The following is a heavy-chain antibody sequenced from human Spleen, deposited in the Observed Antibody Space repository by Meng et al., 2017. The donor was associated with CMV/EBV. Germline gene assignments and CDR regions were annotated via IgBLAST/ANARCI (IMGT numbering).Heavy chain of an antibody. CDR1: GDSISTATYH. D-gene: IGHD3-22*01. J-gene: IGHJ4*02. CDR3: ARLKYYDDGRVYSFFDY. Sequence: SETLSLTCTVSGDSISTATYHWAWIRQPPGMGLEWIGSIYFSGSTYSKPSLKSRVTISVHTSKNQFSLMLSSVTTADTAVYYCARLKYYDDGRVYSFFDYWGQGTLVTVSS. CDR2: IYFSGST. V-gene: IGHV4-39*01.